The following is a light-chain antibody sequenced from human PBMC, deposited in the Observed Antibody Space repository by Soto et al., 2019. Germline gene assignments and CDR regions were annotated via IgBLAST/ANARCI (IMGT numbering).Light chain of an antibody. CDR3: QQRSNWPPLT. Sequence: EIVLTQSPGTLSLSPGERATLSCRASQKISSYLAWYQQKPGQAPRLLIYDASNRATGIPARFSGSGSGTDFTLTIGSLEPEDFAVYYCQQRSNWPPLTFGGGTKVEIK. V-gene: IGKV3-11*01. CDR1: QKISSY. CDR2: DAS. J-gene: IGKJ4*01.